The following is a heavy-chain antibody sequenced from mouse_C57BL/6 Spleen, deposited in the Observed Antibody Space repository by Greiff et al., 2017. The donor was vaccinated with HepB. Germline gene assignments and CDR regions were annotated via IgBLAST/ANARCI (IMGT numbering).Heavy chain of an antibody. CDR3: ARGGLLWYFDY. D-gene: IGHD2-10*01. CDR2: INPSTGGT. CDR1: GYSFTGYY. V-gene: IGHV1-42*01. J-gene: IGHJ2*01. Sequence: DVQLVESGPELVKPGASVKISCKASGYSFTGYYMNWVKQSPEKSLEWIGEINPSTGGTTYNQKFKAKATLTVDKSSSTAYMQLKSLTSEDSAVYYCARGGLLWYFDYWGQGTTLTVSS.